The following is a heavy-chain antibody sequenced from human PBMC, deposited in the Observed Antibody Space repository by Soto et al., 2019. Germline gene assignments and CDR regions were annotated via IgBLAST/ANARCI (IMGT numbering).Heavy chain of an antibody. J-gene: IGHJ4*02. D-gene: IGHD3-10*01. CDR3: ARLVYDTRLNYMYFDF. Sequence: ETLSLTCAVSGVSLTSGNWWTWVRQSPQRGLEYIGEIFHDGTANYYPSFERRVAMSVDTSRNQFSLKLTSVTAADTAVYFCARLVYDTRLNYMYFDFWGPGTLVTVSS. CDR2: IFHDGTA. V-gene: IGHV4-4*01. CDR1: GVSLTSGNW.